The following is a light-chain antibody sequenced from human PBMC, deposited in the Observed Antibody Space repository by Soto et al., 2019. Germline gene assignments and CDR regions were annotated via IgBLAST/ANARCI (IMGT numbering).Light chain of an antibody. J-gene: IGLJ1*01. CDR3: VAWDDTLDGYV. Sequence: QPVLTQPPSASGTPGQRVTISCSGGSSNIESNTVNWYRQLPGAAPTLLIYSNNQRPSGVPDRFSGSKSGTSGSLTISGLQSEDEADYYCVAWDDTLDGYVLGPGTKLTVL. V-gene: IGLV1-44*01. CDR2: SNN. CDR1: SSNIESNT.